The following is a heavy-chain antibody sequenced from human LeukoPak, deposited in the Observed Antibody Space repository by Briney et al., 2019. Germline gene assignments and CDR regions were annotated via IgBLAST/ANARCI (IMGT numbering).Heavy chain of an antibody. CDR1: GGSFSGYY. J-gene: IGHJ4*02. CDR2: INHSGST. D-gene: IGHD3-16*02. V-gene: IGHV4-34*01. CDR3: ARAQDYVWGSYRPFDY. Sequence: PSETLSLTCAVYGGSFSGYYWSWIRQPPGKGLEWIGEINHSGSTDYNPSLKSRVTIPVDTSKNQFSLKLSSVTAADTAVYYCARAQDYVWGSYRPFDYWGQGTLVTVSS.